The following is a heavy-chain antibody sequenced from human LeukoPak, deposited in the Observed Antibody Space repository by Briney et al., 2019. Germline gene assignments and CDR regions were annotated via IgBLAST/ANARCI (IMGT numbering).Heavy chain of an antibody. Sequence: SETLSLTCTVSGGSISSGGYYWSWIRQPPGKGLEWIGYIYHSGSTYYNPSLKSRVTISVDRSKNQFSLKLSSVTAADTAVYYCARDLEAFVTMVRGVTLPSFDIWGQGTMVTVSS. D-gene: IGHD3-10*01. CDR2: IYHSGST. V-gene: IGHV4-30-2*01. CDR1: GGSISSGGYY. CDR3: ARDLEAFVTMVRGVTLPSFDI. J-gene: IGHJ3*02.